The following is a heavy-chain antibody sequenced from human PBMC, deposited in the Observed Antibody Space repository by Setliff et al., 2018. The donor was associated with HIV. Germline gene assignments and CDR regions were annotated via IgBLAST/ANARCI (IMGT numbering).Heavy chain of an antibody. J-gene: IGHJ6*02. V-gene: IGHV4-39*07. CDR3: ARDSKDILTGYPYYYHGMDV. Sequence: SETLSLTCTVSGGSISSSSYYWGWIRQPPGKGLEWIGSIYYRGSTYCNPSLKSRVTISVDTSKNQFSLKLSSVIAADTAVYYCARDSKDILTGYPYYYHGMDVWAHVTPVTVS. D-gene: IGHD3-9*01. CDR2: IYYRGST. CDR1: GGSISSSSYY.